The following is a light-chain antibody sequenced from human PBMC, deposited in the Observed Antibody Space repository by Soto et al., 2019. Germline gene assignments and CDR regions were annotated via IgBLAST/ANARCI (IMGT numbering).Light chain of an antibody. CDR1: TSEIGGYNY. CDR2: DVS. Sequence: QSALTQPASLSGSPGKSLTNSSTGTTSEIGGYNYFSWYQQHPGKAPKLMIYDVSNRPSGVSNRFSGSKSGNTASLIISGLQAEDEADYYCSSYTSSSTPYVFGTGTKVTVL. V-gene: IGLV2-14*01. J-gene: IGLJ1*01. CDR3: SSYTSSSTPYV.